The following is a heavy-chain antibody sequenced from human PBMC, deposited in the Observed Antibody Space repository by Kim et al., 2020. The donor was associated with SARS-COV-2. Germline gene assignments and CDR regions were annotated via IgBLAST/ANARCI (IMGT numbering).Heavy chain of an antibody. V-gene: IGHV4-59*01. CDR3: GRDKGAEWLLFGGDYYYYGMDV. D-gene: IGHD3-3*01. CDR2: IYYSGST. Sequence: SETLSLTCTVSGGSISSYYWSWIRQPPGKGLEWIGYIYYSGSTNYNPYLKSRVTIPVYTSKNQSSLKLSPVIAADTAVYYCGRDKGAEWLLFGGDYYYYGMDVWGQGTTVTVSS. J-gene: IGHJ6*02. CDR1: GGSISSYY.